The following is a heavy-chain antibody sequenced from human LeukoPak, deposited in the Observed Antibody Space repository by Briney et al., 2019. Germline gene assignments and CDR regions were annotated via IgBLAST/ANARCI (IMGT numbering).Heavy chain of an antibody. CDR2: IRSKAYGGTT. CDR3: TRVGYSSSSFDY. J-gene: IGHJ4*02. D-gene: IGHD6-6*01. Sequence: GGSLRLSCTASGFTFGDYAMSWVRQAPGKGLEWVGFIRSKAYGGTTEYAASVKGRFTISRDDSKSIAYLQMNSLKTEDTAVYYCTRVGYSSSSFDYWGQGTLVTVSS. V-gene: IGHV3-49*04. CDR1: GFTFGDYA.